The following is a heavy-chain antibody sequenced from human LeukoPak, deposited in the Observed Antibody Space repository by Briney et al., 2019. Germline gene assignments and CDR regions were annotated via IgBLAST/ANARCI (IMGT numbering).Heavy chain of an antibody. V-gene: IGHV1-8*03. CDR1: GYTFTSYG. Sequence: GASVKVSCKASGYTFTSYGINWVRQATGQGLEWMGWMNPNSGNTGYAQKFQGRVTITRNTSISTAYMGLSSLRSEDTAVYYCARGLTDAAARQFYYYYMDVWGKGTTVTVSS. CDR2: MNPNSGNT. D-gene: IGHD6-6*01. CDR3: ARGLTDAAARQFYYYYMDV. J-gene: IGHJ6*03.